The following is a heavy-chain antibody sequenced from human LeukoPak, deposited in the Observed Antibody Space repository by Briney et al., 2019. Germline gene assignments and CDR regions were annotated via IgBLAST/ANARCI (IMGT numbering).Heavy chain of an antibody. CDR3: GSFPLFRRYFDY. Sequence: PSETLSLTCTVSGGSISSSSYYWGWIRQPPGKGLEWIGSIYYSGSTYYNPSLKSRVTISVDTSKNQFSLKLTSVTAADTAVYYCGSFPLFRRYFDYWGQGTLVTVSS. CDR2: IYYSGST. CDR1: GGSISSSSYY. D-gene: IGHD3-16*02. J-gene: IGHJ4*02. V-gene: IGHV4-39*07.